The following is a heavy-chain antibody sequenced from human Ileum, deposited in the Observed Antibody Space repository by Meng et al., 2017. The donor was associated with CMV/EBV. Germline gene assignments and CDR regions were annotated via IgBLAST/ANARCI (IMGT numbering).Heavy chain of an antibody. CDR3: AHSSYDSNGYYFFDH. Sequence: FSLRTPGVGVGWVRLPPGKALEWLAFIYWNDDRRYSPSLKSRLTITKDTSKNQVVLTMTNMDPVDTATYFCAHSSYDSNGYYFFDHWGQGTLVTVSS. CDR2: IYWNDDR. V-gene: IGHV2-5*01. D-gene: IGHD3-22*01. J-gene: IGHJ4*02. CDR1: FSLRTPGVG.